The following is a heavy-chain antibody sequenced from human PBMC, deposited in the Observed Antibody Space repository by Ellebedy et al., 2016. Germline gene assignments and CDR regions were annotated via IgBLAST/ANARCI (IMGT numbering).Heavy chain of an antibody. CDR2: ISGSGGST. J-gene: IGHJ6*02. V-gene: IGHV3-23*01. Sequence: GESLKISXVASGFTFSSYVMSWVRQAPGKGLEWVSGISGSGGSTYYADSVKGRFTISRDNAKNSLYLQMNSLRAEDTAVYYCARDRWELRGGYYYYYGMDVWGQGTTVTVSS. D-gene: IGHD1-26*01. CDR1: GFTFSSYV. CDR3: ARDRWELRGGYYYYYGMDV.